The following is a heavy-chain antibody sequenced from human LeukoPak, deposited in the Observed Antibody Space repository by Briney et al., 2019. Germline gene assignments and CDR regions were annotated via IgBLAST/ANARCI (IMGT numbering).Heavy chain of an antibody. J-gene: IGHJ6*02. CDR1: GYTFTNYD. CDR3: ARDTTRSTNSVDV. V-gene: IGHV1-18*01. D-gene: IGHD2-2*01. CDR2: ISAYNGNT. Sequence: ASVKVSCKASGYTFTNYDITWVRQAPGQGLEWMGWISAYNGNTNYAQKLQGRVTMTTDTSTSTAYMELRSLRSDDTAVYYCARDTTRSTNSVDVWGQGTTVTVSS.